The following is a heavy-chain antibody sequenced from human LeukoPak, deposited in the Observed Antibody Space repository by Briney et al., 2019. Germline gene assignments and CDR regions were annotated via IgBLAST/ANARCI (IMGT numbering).Heavy chain of an antibody. J-gene: IGHJ6*03. D-gene: IGHD4-11*01. CDR3: ARAASRDSNYYMDV. V-gene: IGHV3-21*01. CDR2: ISSSSSYI. CDR1: GFTFSSYS. Sequence: PGGSLRLSCAASGFTFSSYSMNWVRQAPGKGLEWVSSISSSSSYIYYADSVKGRFTISRDNAKNSLYLQMNSLRAEGTAVYYCARAASRDSNYYMDVWGKGTTVTVSS.